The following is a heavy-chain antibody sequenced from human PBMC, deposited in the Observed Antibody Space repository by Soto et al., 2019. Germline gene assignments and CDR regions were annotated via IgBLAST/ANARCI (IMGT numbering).Heavy chain of an antibody. CDR1: GGTFSSYA. D-gene: IGHD2-2*01. V-gene: IGHV1-69*13. Sequence: GASVKVSCKASGGTFSSYAISWVRQAPGQGLEWMGGIIPIFGTANYAQKFQGRVTITADGSTSTAYMELSSLRSEDTAVYYCARASHPSLVQTPTSHLLFDYWGQGTLVTVSS. CDR2: IIPIFGTA. J-gene: IGHJ4*02. CDR3: ARASHPSLVQTPTSHLLFDY.